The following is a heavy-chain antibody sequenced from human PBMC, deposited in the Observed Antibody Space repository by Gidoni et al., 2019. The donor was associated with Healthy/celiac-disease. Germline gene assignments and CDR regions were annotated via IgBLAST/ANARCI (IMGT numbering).Heavy chain of an antibody. CDR3: ARDLPCGGDCYFFGYYYGMDV. V-gene: IGHV1-18*01. J-gene: IGHJ6*02. CDR2: ISAYNGNT. D-gene: IGHD2-21*02. CDR1: GYTFTSYG. Sequence: QVQLVQSGAEVKKPGASVKVSCKASGYTFTSYGLSWVRQAPGQGLEWMGWISAYNGNTNYAQKRQGRVTMTTDTATSTAYMELRSLRSDDTAVYYCARDLPCGGDCYFFGYYYGMDVWGQGTTVTVSS.